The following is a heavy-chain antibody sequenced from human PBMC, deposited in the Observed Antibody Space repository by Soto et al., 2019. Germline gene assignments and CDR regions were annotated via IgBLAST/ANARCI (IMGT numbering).Heavy chain of an antibody. D-gene: IGHD4-17*01. Sequence: GGSLRLSCAASGFTFSIYDMHWVRQATGKGLEWVSASGTAGDTYYPGSVKGRFTISRENAKNSLYLKMNSLRAGDTAVYYCARAGYGDTGAFDIWGQGTMVTVSS. CDR1: GFTFSIYD. CDR3: ARAGYGDTGAFDI. J-gene: IGHJ3*02. CDR2: SGTAGDT. V-gene: IGHV3-13*01.